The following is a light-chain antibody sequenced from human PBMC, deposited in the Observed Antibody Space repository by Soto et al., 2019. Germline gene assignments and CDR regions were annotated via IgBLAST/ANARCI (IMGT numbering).Light chain of an antibody. CDR2: EVS. Sequence: QSVLTQPPSASGSPGQSVTISCTGTSSDVGNYDYVSWYQQHPGKAPKLIIYEVSYRPSGVPDRFSGSKSGNTASLTVSGLQAEDEADYSCNSYGGRNNYVFGTGTKLTVL. V-gene: IGLV2-8*01. J-gene: IGLJ1*01. CDR3: NSYGGRNNYV. CDR1: SSDVGNYDY.